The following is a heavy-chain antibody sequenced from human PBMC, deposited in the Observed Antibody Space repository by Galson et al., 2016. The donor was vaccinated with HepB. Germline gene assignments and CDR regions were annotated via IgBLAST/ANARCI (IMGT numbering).Heavy chain of an antibody. CDR1: GFTFSDYY. D-gene: IGHD3-10*01. J-gene: IGHJ3*02. V-gene: IGHV3-11*06. CDR2: ISSSSTYT. CDR3: ALPRGHPDDTFDI. Sequence: SLRLSCAVSGFTFSDYYMTWIRQAPGKGLEWVSYISSSSTYTGYAYSVKGLFTISRDNAKNSLYLQMNSLRVEDTSVYDCALPRGHPDDTFDIWGQGTMVTVSS.